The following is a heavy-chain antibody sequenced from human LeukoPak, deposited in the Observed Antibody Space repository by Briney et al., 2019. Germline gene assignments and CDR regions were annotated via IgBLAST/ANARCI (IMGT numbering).Heavy chain of an antibody. CDR2: IYHSGST. V-gene: IGHV4-38-2*02. Sequence: PSETLSLTCTVSGYSISSGYYWGWIRQPPGKGLEWIGSIYHSGSTYYNPSLKSRVTISVDTSKNQFSLKLSSVTAADTAVYYCARVPIIYWFGELSYYFEYWGQGTLVTVSS. D-gene: IGHD3-10*01. CDR3: ARVPIIYWFGELSYYFEY. J-gene: IGHJ4*02. CDR1: GYSISSGYY.